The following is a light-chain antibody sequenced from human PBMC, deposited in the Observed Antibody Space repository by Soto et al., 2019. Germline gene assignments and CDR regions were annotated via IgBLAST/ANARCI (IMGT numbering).Light chain of an antibody. V-gene: IGKV3-20*01. CDR3: QQYYDPPVT. CDR2: GAS. CDR1: QSVSSSY. J-gene: IGKJ1*01. Sequence: EIVLTQSPGTLSLSPGERATLSCRASQSVSSSYLAWYQQKPGQAPRLLIYGASSRATGIPDRFSGSGSGTDFTLTISRLEPEDFAVYYCQQYYDPPVTFGQGTKVEVK.